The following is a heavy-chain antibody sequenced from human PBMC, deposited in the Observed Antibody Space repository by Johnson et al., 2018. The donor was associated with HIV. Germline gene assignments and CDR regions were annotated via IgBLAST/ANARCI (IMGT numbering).Heavy chain of an antibody. CDR1: GFTFSSFG. V-gene: IGHV3-30*03. J-gene: IGHJ3*02. CDR2: ISYDGSNK. D-gene: IGHD1-26*01. CDR3: ARETDIAPYSGSYPTQAFDI. Sequence: QVQLVESGGGVVQPGRSLRLSCATSGFTFSSFGMHWVRQAPGKGLAWVAVISYDGSNKYYADSVKGRFIISRDNSKNTLYLQMNSLRSEDTGVFYCARETDIAPYSGSYPTQAFDIWGQGTMVTVSS.